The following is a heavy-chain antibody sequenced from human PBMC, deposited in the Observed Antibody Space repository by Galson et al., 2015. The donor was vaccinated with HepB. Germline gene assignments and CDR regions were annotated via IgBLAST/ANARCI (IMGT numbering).Heavy chain of an antibody. CDR1: GFTFSSYG. D-gene: IGHD3-22*01. CDR3: AKDRYYYDSSGYPTPLYFDY. J-gene: IGHJ4*02. Sequence: SLRLSCAASGFTFSSYGMHWVRQAPGKGLEWMAVISYDGSNKYYADSVKGRFTISRDNSKNTLYLQMNSLRAEDTAVYYCAKDRYYYDSSGYPTPLYFDYWGQGTLVTVSS. V-gene: IGHV3-30*18. CDR2: ISYDGSNK.